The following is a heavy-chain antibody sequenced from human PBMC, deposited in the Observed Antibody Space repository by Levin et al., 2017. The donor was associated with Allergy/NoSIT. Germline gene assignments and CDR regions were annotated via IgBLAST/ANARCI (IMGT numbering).Heavy chain of an antibody. J-gene: IGHJ4*02. CDR1: GFTFSSYW. D-gene: IGHD3-3*01. CDR2: IKQDGSEK. V-gene: IGHV3-7*01. CDR3: ARDRYYDFWSGLR. Sequence: PGGSLRLSCAASGFTFSSYWMNWVRQAPGKGLEWVATIKQDGSEKDYVDSVKGRFTISRDNAKNSLYLQMNSLRAEDTAVYYCARDRYYDFWSGLRWGQGTLVTVSS.